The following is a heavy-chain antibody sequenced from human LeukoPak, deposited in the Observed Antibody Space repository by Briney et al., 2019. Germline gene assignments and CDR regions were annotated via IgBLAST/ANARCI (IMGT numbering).Heavy chain of an antibody. CDR3: ARDAIVRDYSYSDY. Sequence: ASVKVSCKASGYTFTDYYIHWVRQLPGLGLEWMGWINPNSGGTNYAQKFQGRVTMTRDTSIRTAYMELSRLRSDDTAVYYCARDAIVRDYSYSDYWGQGALVTVSS. CDR1: GYTFTDYY. D-gene: IGHD4-11*01. CDR2: INPNSGGT. V-gene: IGHV1-2*02. J-gene: IGHJ4*02.